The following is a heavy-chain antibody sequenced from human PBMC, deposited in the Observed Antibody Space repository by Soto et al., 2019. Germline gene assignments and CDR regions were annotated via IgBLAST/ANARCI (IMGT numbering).Heavy chain of an antibody. J-gene: IGHJ4*02. Sequence: QVHLQESGPGLLKPSETLSLTCGVSGGPIRSYYLSWVRQAPGKGLEWIAYIAYTGITGYNPALRSRVTISGDTSQNLFSRKMTSVTAADTAVYYCAREGFSGYEALDYWGQGILVTVSS. V-gene: IGHV4-59*01. CDR3: AREGFSGYEALDY. CDR2: IAYTGIT. CDR1: GGPIRSYY. D-gene: IGHD5-12*01.